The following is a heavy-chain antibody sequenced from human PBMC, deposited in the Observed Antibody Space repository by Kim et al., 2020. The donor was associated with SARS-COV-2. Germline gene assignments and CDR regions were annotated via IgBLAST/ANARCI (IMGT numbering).Heavy chain of an antibody. D-gene: IGHD3-10*01. J-gene: IGHJ6*02. CDR1: GGTFSSYA. CDR2: IIPIFGTA. CDR3: ARGYYGSGSSPTRIYGMDV. Sequence: SVKVSCKASGGTFSSYAISWVRQAPGQGLEWMGGIIPIFGTANYAQKFQGRVTITADESTSTAYMELSSLRSEDTAVYYCARGYYGSGSSPTRIYGMDVWGQGTMVTVSS. V-gene: IGHV1-69*13.